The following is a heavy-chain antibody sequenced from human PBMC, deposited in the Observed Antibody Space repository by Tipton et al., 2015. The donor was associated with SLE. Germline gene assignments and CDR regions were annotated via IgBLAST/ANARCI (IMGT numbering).Heavy chain of an antibody. CDR1: DDSITNYY. J-gene: IGHJ6*02. V-gene: IGHV4-59*01. Sequence: TLSLTCTVSDDSITNYYWNWIRQPPGKGLEWIGYVYYSGSTNYNPSLKSRVTISVDKSKNQFSLRLSSVTAADTAVYYCARLDSSGPGDVWGQGTTVTVSS. D-gene: IGHD6-19*01. CDR3: ARLDSSGPGDV. CDR2: VYYSGST.